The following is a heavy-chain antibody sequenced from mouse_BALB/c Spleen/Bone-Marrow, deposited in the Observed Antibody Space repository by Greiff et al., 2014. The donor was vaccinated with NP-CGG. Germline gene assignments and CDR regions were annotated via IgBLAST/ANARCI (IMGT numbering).Heavy chain of an antibody. CDR3: ARDWDGYYFDY. Sequence: VQLKESGPGLVKPSQSLSLTCSVTGYSITSGYYWNWTRQFPGNKLEWMGYISYDGSNNYNPSLKNRISITRDTSKNQFFLKLNSVTTEDTATYYCARDWDGYYFDYWGQGTTLTVSS. CDR1: GYSITSGYY. CDR2: ISYDGSN. D-gene: IGHD2-3*01. J-gene: IGHJ2*01. V-gene: IGHV3-6*02.